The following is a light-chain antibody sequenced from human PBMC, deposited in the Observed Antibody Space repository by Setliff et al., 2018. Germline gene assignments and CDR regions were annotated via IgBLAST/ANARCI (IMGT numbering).Light chain of an antibody. CDR2: DVS. CDR1: SNDVGAYDL. V-gene: IGLV2-14*03. Sequence: QSALAQPASVSGSPGQSITISCSGTSNDVGAYDLVSWYQQHPGKVPKLIIFDVSNRPSGVSHRFSGSKSGNTASLTISGLQAEDEADYYCLSYTSKTTHALFAGGTKVTVL. CDR3: LSYTSKTTHAL. J-gene: IGLJ2*01.